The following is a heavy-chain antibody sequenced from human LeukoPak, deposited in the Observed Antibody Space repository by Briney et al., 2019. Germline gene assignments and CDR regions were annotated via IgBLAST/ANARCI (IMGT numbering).Heavy chain of an antibody. V-gene: IGHV1-2*02. Sequence: ASVKVSCKASGYTFTGYYMHWVRQAPGQGLEWMGWINPNSGGTNYAQKFQGRVTMTRDTSISTAYMELSRLRSDDTAVYYCARVRLLWFGELFPLDYWGQGTLVTVSP. CDR1: GYTFTGYY. CDR3: ARVRLLWFGELFPLDY. J-gene: IGHJ4*02. CDR2: INPNSGGT. D-gene: IGHD3-10*01.